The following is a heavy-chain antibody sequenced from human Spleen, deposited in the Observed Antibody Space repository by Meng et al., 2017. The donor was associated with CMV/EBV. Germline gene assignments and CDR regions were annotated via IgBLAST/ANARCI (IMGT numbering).Heavy chain of an antibody. CDR2: INWRGNSV. D-gene: IGHD2/OR15-2a*01. V-gene: IGHV3-9*01. Sequence: SLKISCAASGFTFDDYAMYWVRQPPGKGLQWVSSINWRGNSVDYADSVKGRFTISRDNAKNLLYLQMNTPRVEDTALYYCVKDRTADASMDYYYYHSMGVWGQGTTVTVSS. J-gene: IGHJ6*02. CDR1: GFTFDDYA. CDR3: VKDRTADASMDYYYYHSMGV.